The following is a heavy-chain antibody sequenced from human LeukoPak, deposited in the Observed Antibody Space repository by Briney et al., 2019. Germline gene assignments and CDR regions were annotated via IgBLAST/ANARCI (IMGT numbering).Heavy chain of an antibody. D-gene: IGHD5-18*01. CDR2: INHDGST. J-gene: IGHJ6*03. V-gene: IGHV4-34*01. CDR3: ARVGYSYVINDWSRTGLGAYPTKYYYHMDV. Sequence: SETLSLTCAVSGGSFSSYYWSWIRQPPGPGMELVGEINHDGSTNYYLSLKSVVTISGGTSKSQFYLKLSSVTAADTAVYFCARVGYSYVINDWSRTGLGAYPTKYYYHMDVWGKGTTVTVSS. CDR1: GGSFSSYY.